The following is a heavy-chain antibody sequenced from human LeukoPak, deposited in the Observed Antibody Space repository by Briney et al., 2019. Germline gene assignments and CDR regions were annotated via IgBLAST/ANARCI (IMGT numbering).Heavy chain of an antibody. V-gene: IGHV4-39*07. CDR2: ISSTISYTGST. CDR3: ARDRGDLTDYYYYMDV. Sequence: SETLSLTCTVSRGSIISSSYSWGWIRQPPGKGLEWIGTISSTISYTGSTYYNPSLESRVTISVDTSKNQFSLRLSSVTAADTAIYYCARDRGDLTDYYYYMDVWGKGTTVTVSS. CDR1: RGSIISSSYS. J-gene: IGHJ6*03. D-gene: IGHD3-10*01.